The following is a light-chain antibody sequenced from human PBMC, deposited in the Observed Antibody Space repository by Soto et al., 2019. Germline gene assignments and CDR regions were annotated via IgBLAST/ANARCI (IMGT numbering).Light chain of an antibody. J-gene: IGLJ2*01. CDR2: GNK. V-gene: IGLV1-40*01. CDR3: QSYDTRLSGPVV. CDR1: SSNIGAGYG. Sequence: QSVLTQPPSVSGAPGQRVTISCTGSSSNIGAGYGVHWYQRLPGAAPKLLIYGNKNRPSGVPDRFSGSKSGTSASLVITDLQTEDEADYYCQSYDTRLSGPVVFGGGTKVTVL.